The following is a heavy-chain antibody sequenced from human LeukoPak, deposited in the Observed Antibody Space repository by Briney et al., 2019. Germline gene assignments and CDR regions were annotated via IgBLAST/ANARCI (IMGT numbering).Heavy chain of an antibody. CDR1: GFTFDDYA. CDR3: AKDKRGTETSYYMDV. CDR2: ISRNSGSI. D-gene: IGHD4-17*01. Sequence: GRSLRLSCAASGFTFDDYAMHWVRQAPGKGLEWVSGISRNSGSIGYADPVKGRFTISRDNAKNSLFLQMNSLRAEDTALYYCAKDKRGTETSYYMDVWGKGTTVTVSS. J-gene: IGHJ6*03. V-gene: IGHV3-9*01.